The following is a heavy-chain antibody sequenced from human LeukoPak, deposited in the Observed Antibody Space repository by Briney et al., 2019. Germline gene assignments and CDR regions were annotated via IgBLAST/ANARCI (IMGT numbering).Heavy chain of an antibody. D-gene: IGHD3-22*01. J-gene: IGHJ4*02. CDR2: ISGSGGST. V-gene: IGHV3-23*01. CDR3: AKRGVVIRVILVGFHKEAYYFDS. CDR1: GFTFSSYT. Sequence: GGSLRLSCAASGFTFSSYTMSWVRQAPGKGLEWVSAISGSGGSTYYADSVKGRFTISRDNSKNTLYLQMNSLRAEDTAVYFCAKRGVVIRVILVGFHKEAYYFDSWGQGALVTVSS.